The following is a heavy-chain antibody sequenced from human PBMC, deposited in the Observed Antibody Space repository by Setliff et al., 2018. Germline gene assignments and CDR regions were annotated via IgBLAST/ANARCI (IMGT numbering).Heavy chain of an antibody. CDR3: ARGGGRYHSAS. CDR1: GGSISTDPYF. Sequence: NPSETLSLTCAVSGGSISTDPYFWTWIRQHPVKGLEWIGYISYSGRTSYNPSLYSRITVSLDRSKNQFSLQLTSVTAADTAMYYCARGGGRYHSASWGQGTLVTVSS. V-gene: IGHV4-31*11. J-gene: IGHJ4*02. CDR2: ISYSGRT. D-gene: IGHD1-26*01.